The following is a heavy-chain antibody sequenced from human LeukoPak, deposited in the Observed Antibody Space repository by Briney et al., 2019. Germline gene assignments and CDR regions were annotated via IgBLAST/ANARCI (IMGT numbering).Heavy chain of an antibody. Sequence: GGSLRLSCAASGFTLSNFAMHWVRQATGKGLEWVSAIGTAGDTFYPGSVKGRFTISRENAKNSLYLQMNNLRAEDTAVYYCARDELWNGYYSVNYNYYGMDVWGQGTTVTVSS. CDR2: IGTAGDT. D-gene: IGHD3-3*01. CDR3: ARDELWNGYYSVNYNYYGMDV. V-gene: IGHV3-13*01. J-gene: IGHJ6*02. CDR1: GFTLSNFA.